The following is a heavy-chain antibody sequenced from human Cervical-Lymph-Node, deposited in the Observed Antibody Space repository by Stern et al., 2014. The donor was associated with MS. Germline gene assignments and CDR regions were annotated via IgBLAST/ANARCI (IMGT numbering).Heavy chain of an antibody. CDR3: ARLWGTYDVIDY. Sequence: DVQLVESRPEVKNPGESLKISCKGAAYSFTRYWIGWGRQMPEKVLEWLGIPHPGDSDTRYSPSFQGQVTISADKAVSTAYLQWSSLKASDTAMYYCARLWGTYDVIDYWGQGTLVTVSS. V-gene: IGHV5-51*01. J-gene: IGHJ4*02. CDR1: AYSFTRYW. D-gene: IGHD3-16*01. CDR2: PHPGDSDT.